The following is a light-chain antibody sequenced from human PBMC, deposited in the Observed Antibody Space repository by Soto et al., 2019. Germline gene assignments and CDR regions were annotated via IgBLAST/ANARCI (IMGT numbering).Light chain of an antibody. V-gene: IGLV1-44*01. Sequence: QSVLTQPPSASGTPAQRVTMSCSGSSSNIGSNTVNWYQQLPGTPPKLLIYSNNQRPSGVPDRFSGSKSGTSASLAISGLQSEDEADYYCAAWDDSLNGVLFGGGTKVTVL. J-gene: IGLJ2*01. CDR3: AAWDDSLNGVL. CDR1: SSNIGSNT. CDR2: SNN.